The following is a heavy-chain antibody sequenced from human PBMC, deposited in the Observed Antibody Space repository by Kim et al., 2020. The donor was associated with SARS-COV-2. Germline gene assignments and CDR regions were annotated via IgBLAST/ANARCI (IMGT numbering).Heavy chain of an antibody. J-gene: IGHJ4*02. D-gene: IGHD4-17*01. V-gene: IGHV4-34*01. Sequence: PSLQSRVTISVDTSKNQFSLKLSSVTAADTAVYYCARAAMTTASNFPFDYWGQGTLVTVSS. CDR3: ARAAMTTASNFPFDY.